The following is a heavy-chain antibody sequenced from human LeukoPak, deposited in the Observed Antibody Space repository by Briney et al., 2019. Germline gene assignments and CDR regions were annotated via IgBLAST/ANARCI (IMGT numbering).Heavy chain of an antibody. CDR1: GYTFTTYW. V-gene: IGHV5-51*01. CDR2: IYPGDSDT. J-gene: IGHJ4*02. D-gene: IGHD1-1*01. CDR3: ARRLTTEETFDY. Sequence: LGESLKISCKGSGYTFTTYWIAWVRQMPGKGLEWMAVIYPGDSDTKYSPSFQGHISVSVDKSTSTAYLQWNSLQASDTAMYYCARRLTTEETFDYWGQGTLVTVSS.